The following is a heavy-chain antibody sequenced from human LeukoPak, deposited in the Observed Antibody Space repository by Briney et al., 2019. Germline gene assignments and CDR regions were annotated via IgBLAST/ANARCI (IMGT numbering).Heavy chain of an antibody. Sequence: GGSLRLSCTASGFTFSSYEMNWVRQAPGKGLQWVSTITSGGNTYYADSVKGRFTISRDNSKNTLYLQMNSLRAEDTAVYYCAKYCSGGNCYSGLYWGQGTLVTVSS. J-gene: IGHJ4*02. D-gene: IGHD2-15*01. V-gene: IGHV3-23*01. CDR3: AKYCSGGNCYSGLY. CDR2: ITSGGNT. CDR1: GFTFSSYE.